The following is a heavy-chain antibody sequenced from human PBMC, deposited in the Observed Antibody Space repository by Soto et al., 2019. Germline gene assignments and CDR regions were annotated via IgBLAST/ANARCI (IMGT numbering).Heavy chain of an antibody. D-gene: IGHD4-4*01. CDR1: GFTVSRHY. Sequence: GGSLRLSCAASGFTVSRHYISWVRQAPGKGLEWVSVIYAAGSTYYADSVKGRFTISRDNSKNIVYLQMDSLRAEDTAAYYCARKAGPTQFYYDSWGQGIRVTVS. CDR2: IYAAGST. V-gene: IGHV3-53*01. CDR3: ARKAGPTQFYYDS. J-gene: IGHJ4*02.